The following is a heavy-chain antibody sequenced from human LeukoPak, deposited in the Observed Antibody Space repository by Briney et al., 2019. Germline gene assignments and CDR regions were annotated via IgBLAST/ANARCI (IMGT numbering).Heavy chain of an antibody. D-gene: IGHD3-22*01. CDR1: GFSLSTPGVG. CDR3: AHSYDTGGNYYSRFDY. CDR2: IYWDDDK. J-gene: IGHJ4*02. Sequence: SGPTLVKPTQTLTLTCSFSGFSLSTPGVGVGWIRQPPGKALEWLALIYWDDDKLYSPSLRSRLTVTKDTSKNQVVLTMTNMDPVDTATYYCAHSYDTGGNYYSRFDYWGQGTLVTVSS. V-gene: IGHV2-5*02.